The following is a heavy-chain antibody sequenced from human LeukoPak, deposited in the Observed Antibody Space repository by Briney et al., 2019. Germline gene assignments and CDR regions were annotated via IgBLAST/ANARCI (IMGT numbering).Heavy chain of an antibody. D-gene: IGHD6-13*01. J-gene: IGHJ4*02. CDR2: IKSKTDGGTA. CDR1: GFTFSNAW. V-gene: IGHV3-15*01. Sequence: GGSLRLSCAASGFTFSNAWMSWVRQAPGKGQEWVGRIKSKTDGGTAEYAAPVKGRFTISRDDSKNTLYLQMSSLKTEDTAVYYCTRYSSSWYYFEYWGQGTLVTGSS. CDR3: TRYSSSWYYFEY.